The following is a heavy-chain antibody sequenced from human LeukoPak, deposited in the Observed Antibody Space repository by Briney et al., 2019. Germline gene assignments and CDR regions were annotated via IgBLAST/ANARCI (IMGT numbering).Heavy chain of an antibody. D-gene: IGHD6-13*01. CDR2: ISGSGGRT. J-gene: IGHJ4*02. Sequence: PGGSLRLSCAASGFTFSSYAMSWVRQAPGKGPEWVSSISGSGGRTYYADSVKGRFTISRDNSKNTLYLQMNSLRAEDTAVYYCAKDRMSNMAAAARYDYWGQGTLVTVSS. CDR3: AKDRMSNMAAAARYDY. CDR1: GFTFSSYA. V-gene: IGHV3-23*01.